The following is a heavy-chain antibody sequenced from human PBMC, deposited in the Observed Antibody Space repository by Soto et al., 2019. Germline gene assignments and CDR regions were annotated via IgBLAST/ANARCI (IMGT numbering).Heavy chain of an antibody. CDR2: IYYSGST. V-gene: IGHV4-39*01. J-gene: IGHJ6*02. CDR1: GCSISSSSYY. Sequence: PSETLSLTSTFSGCSISSSSYYWGWIRQSPGKGLEWIGSIYYSGSTYYNPSLKSRVTISVDMSKKQSTLKLNSRTAADTAVYYCARHSGPVVVDGMDVWGQGTTVT. CDR3: ARHSGPVVVDGMDV. D-gene: IGHD2-15*01.